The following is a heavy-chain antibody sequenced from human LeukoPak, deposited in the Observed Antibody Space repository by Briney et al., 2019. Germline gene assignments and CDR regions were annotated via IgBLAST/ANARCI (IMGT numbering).Heavy chain of an antibody. Sequence: SETLSLTCTVSGGSIRSSYYYWGWIRQHPGKGLEWIGYIYYSGSTYYNPSLKSRVTISVDTSKNQFSLKLSSVTAADTAVYYCARGLGYCSSTSCSNAFDIWGQGTMVTVSS. D-gene: IGHD2-2*01. V-gene: IGHV4-31*03. CDR3: ARGLGYCSSTSCSNAFDI. CDR1: GGSIRSSYYY. CDR2: IYYSGST. J-gene: IGHJ3*02.